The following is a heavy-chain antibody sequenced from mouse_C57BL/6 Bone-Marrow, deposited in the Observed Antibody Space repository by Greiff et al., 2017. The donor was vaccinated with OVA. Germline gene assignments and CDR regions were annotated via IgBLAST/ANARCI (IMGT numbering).Heavy chain of an antibody. V-gene: IGHV14-1*01. CDR3: TKGSYWYFDV. CDR1: GFNIKDYY. J-gene: IGHJ1*03. Sequence: EVQLQQSGAELVRPGASVKLSCTASGFNIKDYYMHWVKQRPEQGLEWIGRIDPEDGDTEYAPKFQGKATMTADPSSNTAYLQLSSLTSEDTAVYYCTKGSYWYFDVWGTGTTVTVSS. D-gene: IGHD1-1*01. CDR2: IDPEDGDT.